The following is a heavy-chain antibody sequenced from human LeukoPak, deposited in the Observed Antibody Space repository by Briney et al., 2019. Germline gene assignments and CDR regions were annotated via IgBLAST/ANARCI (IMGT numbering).Heavy chain of an antibody. CDR3: ARRVTDSSGYYYFTQYFQH. Sequence: ASVSVSCKASGYTFTGYYMHWVRQAPGQGLEWMGWMNPSSGNTDYAQKFQGRVTITRNISLSTAYMELSSLSSEDTAVYYCARRVTDSSGYYYFTQYFQHWGQGTLVTVSS. CDR1: GYTFTGYY. CDR2: MNPSSGNT. D-gene: IGHD3-22*01. J-gene: IGHJ1*01. V-gene: IGHV1-8*02.